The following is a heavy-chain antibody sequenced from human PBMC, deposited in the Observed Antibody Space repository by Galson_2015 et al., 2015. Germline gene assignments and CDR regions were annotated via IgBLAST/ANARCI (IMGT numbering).Heavy chain of an antibody. Sequence: SLRLSCAASGFTFSSYAMHWVRQAPGKGLEWVAVISYDGSNKYYADSVKGRFTISRDNSKNTLYLQMNSLRAEDTAVYYCARDAAYSSGGRYYFDYWGQGTLVTVSS. J-gene: IGHJ4*02. CDR2: ISYDGSNK. CDR1: GFTFSSYA. CDR3: ARDAAYSSGGRYYFDY. D-gene: IGHD6-19*01. V-gene: IGHV3-30-3*01.